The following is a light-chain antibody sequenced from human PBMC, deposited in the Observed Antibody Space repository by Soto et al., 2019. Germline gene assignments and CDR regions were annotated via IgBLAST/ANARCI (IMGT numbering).Light chain of an antibody. CDR2: GSS. CDR3: LQHNVFPRT. Sequence: DIQMTQSPSSLSASVGDRVTITCRASQAIRNDLAWYQQIPGRAPKRLIYGSSSLQSGVPSRSSGSGSGTEFTLTISSLQPEDFATYYCLQHNVFPRTFGQGTKVEIK. J-gene: IGKJ1*01. CDR1: QAIRND. V-gene: IGKV1-17*01.